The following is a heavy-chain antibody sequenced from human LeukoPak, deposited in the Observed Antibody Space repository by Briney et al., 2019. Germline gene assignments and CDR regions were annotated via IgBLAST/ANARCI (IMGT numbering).Heavy chain of an antibody. CDR3: ARQGAGGSSPFDY. CDR2: IYPGDSDT. V-gene: IGHV5-51*01. D-gene: IGHD6-6*01. CDR1: GYSFTSYW. J-gene: IGHJ4*02. Sequence: GESLKISCKGSGYSFTSYWIGWVRPMPGKGLEWMGIIYPGDSDTRYSPSFQGQVTISADKSIRTSYLQWSSLKASDTAMYYCARQGAGGSSPFDYWGQGTLVTVSS.